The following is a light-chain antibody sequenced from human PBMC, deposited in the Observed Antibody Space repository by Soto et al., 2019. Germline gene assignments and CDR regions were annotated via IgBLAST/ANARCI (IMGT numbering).Light chain of an antibody. Sequence: EILLTQSPATLSLSPGERTTLSCRASQSVGRNLAWYQQKPGQAPRLLIYGASNRASGIPARFSGSGSGTDFTLTISSLEPEDFAIYYCQQHTDWVTFGGGTKV. CDR2: GAS. CDR1: QSVGRN. V-gene: IGKV3-11*01. J-gene: IGKJ4*01. CDR3: QQHTDWVT.